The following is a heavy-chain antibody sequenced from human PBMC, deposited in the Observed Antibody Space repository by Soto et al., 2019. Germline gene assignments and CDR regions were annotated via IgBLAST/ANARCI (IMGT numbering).Heavy chain of an antibody. CDR1: DDSINSDKYY. CDR3: ARLEGLATISYYYDF. D-gene: IGHD3-9*01. J-gene: IGHJ4*02. Sequence: PSETLSLTCSVSDDSINSDKYYWGWIRQPPGKGLEWIGSIYYRGNAYYNPSLQTRVTISLDKSKSQFSLKLNSVTAADSAVYFCARLEGLATISYYYDFWGPGALVTVSS. CDR2: IYYRGNA. V-gene: IGHV4-39*01.